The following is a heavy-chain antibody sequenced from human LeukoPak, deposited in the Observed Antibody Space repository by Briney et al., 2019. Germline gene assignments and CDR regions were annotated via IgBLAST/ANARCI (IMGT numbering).Heavy chain of an antibody. V-gene: IGHV4-61*02. CDR3: ARADSSSWCAVGYFDY. J-gene: IGHJ4*02. Sequence: SETLSLTCTVSGGSISSGSHYWSWIRQPAGKGLEWIGRIYISGSTIYNPSLKSRVTISADTSKNQFSLNLSSVTAAATSGDYCARADSSSWCAVGYFDYWGQGTLVTVSS. D-gene: IGHD6-13*01. CDR2: IYISGST. CDR1: GGSISSGSHY.